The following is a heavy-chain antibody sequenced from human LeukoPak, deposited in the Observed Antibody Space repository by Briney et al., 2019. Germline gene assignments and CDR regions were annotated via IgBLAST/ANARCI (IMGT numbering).Heavy chain of an antibody. D-gene: IGHD1-14*01. CDR2: IWYDGSNK. V-gene: IGHV3-33*01. CDR3: ARASYRCLDY. J-gene: IGHJ4*02. Sequence: SGGSPRLSCAASGFTVSSYGMHWVRQAPGKGLEWVAVIWYDGSNKYYADSVKGRFTISRDNSKNTLYLQMNSLRAEDTAVYYCARASYRCLDYWGQGTLVTVSS. CDR1: GFTVSSYG.